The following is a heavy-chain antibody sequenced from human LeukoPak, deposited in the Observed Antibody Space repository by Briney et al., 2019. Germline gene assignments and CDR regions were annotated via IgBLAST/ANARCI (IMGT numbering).Heavy chain of an antibody. D-gene: IGHD4-17*01. CDR3: ARGGGYGDLRLDP. CDR2: IIPIFGTA. CDR1: GGTFSSYA. J-gene: IGHJ5*02. V-gene: IGHV1-69*05. Sequence: SVKVSCKASGGTFSSYAISWVRQAPGQGLEWMGGIIPIFGTANYAQKFQGRVTIATDESTSTAYMELSSLRSEDTAVYYCARGGGYGDLRLDPWGQGTLVTVSS.